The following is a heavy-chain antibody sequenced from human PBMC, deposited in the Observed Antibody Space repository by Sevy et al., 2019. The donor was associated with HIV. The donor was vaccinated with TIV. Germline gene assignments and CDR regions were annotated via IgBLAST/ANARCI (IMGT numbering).Heavy chain of an antibody. Sequence: GGSLRLSCAASGFTFRSYALHWVRQAPGKGLEWVALISYDGSIKYSADPVKGRFTVSRDNSKKTLYLQMNSLRPEDTAVYFCARDQHDYGGNVRTGWFDPWGQGTLVTVSS. CDR2: ISYDGSIK. D-gene: IGHD4-17*01. V-gene: IGHV3-30-3*01. J-gene: IGHJ5*02. CDR1: GFTFRSYA. CDR3: ARDQHDYGGNVRTGWFDP.